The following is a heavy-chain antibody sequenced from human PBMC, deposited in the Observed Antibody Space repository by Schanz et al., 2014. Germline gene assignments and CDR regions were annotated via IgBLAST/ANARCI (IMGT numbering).Heavy chain of an antibody. Sequence: EVQLLESGGGLVQPGGSLRLSCAASGFTFSSYAMSWVRQAPGKGLEWISYITYNGGTIYYADSVKGRFTISRDNAKNSLYLEMNSLRAEDTALYYCARPALWFGDNCFDPWGQGTLVTVSS. CDR2: ITYNGGTI. CDR1: GFTFSSYA. D-gene: IGHD3-10*01. J-gene: IGHJ5*02. V-gene: IGHV3-48*01. CDR3: ARPALWFGDNCFDP.